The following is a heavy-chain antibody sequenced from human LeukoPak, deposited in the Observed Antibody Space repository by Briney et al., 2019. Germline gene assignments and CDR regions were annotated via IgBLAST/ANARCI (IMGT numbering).Heavy chain of an antibody. CDR2: IYYSGST. V-gene: IGHV4-59*08. J-gene: IGHJ4*02. D-gene: IGHD3-22*01. CDR3: ASSVYYDSSGYYYRSGGFDY. CDR1: GGSISSYY. Sequence: PSETLSLTCTVSGGSISSYYWSWIRQPPGKGLEWIGYIYYSGSTNYNPSLKSRVTISVDTSKNQFSLRLSSVTAADTAVYYCASSVYYDSSGYYYRSGGFDYWGQGTLVTVSS.